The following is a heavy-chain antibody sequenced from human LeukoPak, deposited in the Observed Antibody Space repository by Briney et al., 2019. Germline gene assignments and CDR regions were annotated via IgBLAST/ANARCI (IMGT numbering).Heavy chain of an antibody. J-gene: IGHJ5*02. D-gene: IGHD2-21*02. CDR2: MNPNCDNN. Sequence: ASVKISCNDSGYTFTSNDINWVRQATGQGLEWMGWMNPNCDNNSKEQKFKVRVTITRNTSISTAYMELSSLGSEDTAVYYWARGRFERGDVEWFDPWGQGTLVTVSS. V-gene: IGHV1-8*03. CDR1: GYTFTSND. CDR3: ARGRFERGDVEWFDP.